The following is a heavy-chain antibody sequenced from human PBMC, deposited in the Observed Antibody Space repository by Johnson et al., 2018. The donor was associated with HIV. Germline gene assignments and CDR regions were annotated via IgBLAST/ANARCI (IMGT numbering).Heavy chain of an antibody. CDR2: ISYDGDNK. CDR3: ARVRRSGWFDNDAFDI. D-gene: IGHD6-19*01. CDR1: GFTFGSYA. V-gene: IGHV3-30*04. J-gene: IGHJ3*02. Sequence: QVQLVESGGGVVQPGGSLRLSCVSSGFTFGSYALHWVRQAPGTGLEWVALISYDGDNKYYTDSVKGRFTISRDNSKNNVFLLLNSLRTEDTAVYYCARVRRSGWFDNDAFDIWGQGTMVTVSS.